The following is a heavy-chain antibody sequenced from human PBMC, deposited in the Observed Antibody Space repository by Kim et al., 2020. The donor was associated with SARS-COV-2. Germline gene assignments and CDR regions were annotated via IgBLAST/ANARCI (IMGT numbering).Heavy chain of an antibody. Sequence: SLRLSCAASGFTFDDYAMHWVRQAPGKGLEWVSGISWNSGSIGYADSVKGRFTISRDNAKNSLYLQMNSLRAEDTALYYCAKGRDDSSGYFDYWGQG. CDR3: AKGRDDSSGYFDY. CDR2: ISWNSGSI. D-gene: IGHD3-22*01. CDR1: GFTFDDYA. J-gene: IGHJ4*02. V-gene: IGHV3-9*01.